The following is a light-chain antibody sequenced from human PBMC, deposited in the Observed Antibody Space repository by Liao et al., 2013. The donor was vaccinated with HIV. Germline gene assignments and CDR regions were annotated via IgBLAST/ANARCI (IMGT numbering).Light chain of an antibody. CDR3: QTWDTGTGV. Sequence: YALTQAPSVSVSPGLTARITCSGHTLGDKYVSWYQQRPGQSPVVVIYENSKRPSGIPERFSGSNSGNTATLTISETQPMDEADYYCQTWDTGTGVFGTGTKVTV. J-gene: IGLJ1*01. CDR1: TLGDKY. CDR2: ENS. V-gene: IGLV3-1*01.